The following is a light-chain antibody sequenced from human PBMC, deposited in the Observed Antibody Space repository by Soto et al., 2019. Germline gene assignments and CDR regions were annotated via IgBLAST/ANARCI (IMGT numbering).Light chain of an antibody. V-gene: IGLV2-14*01. Sequence: QSVLTQPASVSGSPGQSITISCTGTSSDVGGYNYVSWYQQHPGKAPKLMIYDVSNRPSGVSNRFSGSKSGNTASLTISGLQAEDEADYYCSSYTSSSTPWVFGTGTKFTVL. CDR3: SSYTSSSTPWV. CDR1: SSDVGGYNY. J-gene: IGLJ1*01. CDR2: DVS.